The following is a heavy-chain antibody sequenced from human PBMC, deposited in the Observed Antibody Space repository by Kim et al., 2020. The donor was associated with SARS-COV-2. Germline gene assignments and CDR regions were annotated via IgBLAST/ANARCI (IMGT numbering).Heavy chain of an antibody. CDR2: ISGSGGST. J-gene: IGHJ2*01. V-gene: IGHV3-23*01. D-gene: IGHD2-2*02. Sequence: GGSLRLSCAASGFTFSSYAMSWVRQAPGKGLEWVSAISGSGGSTYYADSVKGRFTISRDNSKNTLYLQMNSLRAEDTAVYYCAKKGGKGYCSSTSCYTSDWYFDLWGRGTLVTVSS. CDR3: AKKGGKGYCSSTSCYTSDWYFDL. CDR1: GFTFSSYA.